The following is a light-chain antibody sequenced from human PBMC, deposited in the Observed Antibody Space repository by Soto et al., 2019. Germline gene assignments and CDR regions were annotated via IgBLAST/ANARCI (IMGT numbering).Light chain of an antibody. Sequence: EIVLTQSPATLSLSPGERATLSCRASQFVTNNVAWYQQKPGQAPRLLISDVSNMASGIPARFVGSGSGTYITLTISWLQPEDFSGYFCQQLYDRYTFGQGTNQQIK. CDR2: DVS. J-gene: IGKJ2*01. V-gene: IGKV3-11*01. CDR3: QQLYDRYT. CDR1: QFVTNN.